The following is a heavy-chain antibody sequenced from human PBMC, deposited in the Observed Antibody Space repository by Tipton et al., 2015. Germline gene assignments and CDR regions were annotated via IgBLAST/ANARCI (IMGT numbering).Heavy chain of an antibody. CDR3: ARGEELTVAGWFDP. D-gene: IGHD6-19*01. J-gene: IGHJ5*02. CDR1: GGSISRYY. V-gene: IGHV4-59*01. CDR2: IYYSGST. Sequence: TLSLTCTVSGGSISRYYWSWIRQPPGKGLEWIAYIYYSGSTNYNPSLKSRVTISVDTSKNQFSLKLSSVTAADTAVYYCARGEELTVAGWFDPWGQGTLVTVSS.